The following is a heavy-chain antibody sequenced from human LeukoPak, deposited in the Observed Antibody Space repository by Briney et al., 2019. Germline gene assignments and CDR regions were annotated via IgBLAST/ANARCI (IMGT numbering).Heavy chain of an antibody. CDR1: GFTFSSYT. J-gene: IGHJ6*03. CDR3: AEGIFNPYYYMDV. Sequence: GGSLRLSCAASGFTFSSYTMSWVRQAPGKGLEWVSVISASGAGTYYADSVKGRFTISRESSKNTLYLQMNSLRAEDTAVYYCAEGIFNPYYYMDVWGKGTTVTVSS. V-gene: IGHV3-23*01. CDR2: ISASGAGT. D-gene: IGHD2-21*01.